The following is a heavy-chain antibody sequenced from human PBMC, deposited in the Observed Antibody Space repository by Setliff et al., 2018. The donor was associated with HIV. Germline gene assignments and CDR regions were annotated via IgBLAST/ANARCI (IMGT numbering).Heavy chain of an antibody. CDR1: GFTFSTYG. CDR2: LNNDGTTI. J-gene: IGHJ4*02. V-gene: IGHV3-48*04. Sequence: GGSLRLSCAASGFTFSTYGLNWVRQAPGKGLEWISYLNNDGTTIYYAESVRGRFTISRDNARDSLYLQMNSLKTEDTAVYYCTSAFADYAYWYFDYWGQGTLVTGLL. D-gene: IGHD2-8*02. CDR3: TSAFADYAYWYFDY.